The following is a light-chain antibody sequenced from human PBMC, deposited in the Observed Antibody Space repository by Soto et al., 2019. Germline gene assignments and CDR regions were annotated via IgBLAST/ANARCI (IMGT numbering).Light chain of an antibody. CDR1: QSINNRY. Sequence: EIVLTQSPGTLSLSPGERATLSCRASQSINNRYLAWYQQKPGQAPRLLIYAASSRATGIPDRFSGSGSGTDFTLTISGLEPEDFAVYYSQQFGSSPGFTFGPGTKVDIK. CDR3: QQFGSSPGFT. V-gene: IGKV3-20*01. CDR2: AAS. J-gene: IGKJ3*01.